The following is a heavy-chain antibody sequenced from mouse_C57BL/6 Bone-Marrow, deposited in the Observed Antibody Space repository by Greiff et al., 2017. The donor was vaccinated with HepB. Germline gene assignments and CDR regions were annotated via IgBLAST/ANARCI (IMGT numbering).Heavy chain of an antibody. CDR1: GFTFSSYA. Sequence: DVKLVESGGGLVKPGGSLKLSCAASGFTFSSYAISWVRQTPEKRLEWVATISDGGSYTYYPDNVKGRFTISRDNAKNNLYLQMSHLKSEDTAMYYCAREDYSNLAWFAYWGQGTLVTVSA. CDR2: ISDGGSYT. J-gene: IGHJ3*01. CDR3: AREDYSNLAWFAY. D-gene: IGHD2-5*01. V-gene: IGHV5-4*01.